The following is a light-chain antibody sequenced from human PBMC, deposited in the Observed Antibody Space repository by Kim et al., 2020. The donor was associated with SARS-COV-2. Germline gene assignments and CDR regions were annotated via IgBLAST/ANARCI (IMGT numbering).Light chain of an antibody. Sequence: SASVGDIVPITCRASENIGTWLAWYQQKPGRAPSLLIYLASTLESGVPSRFSGTGSGTEFSLSITSLQPDDFATYYCQHYSRFPYTFGQGTKLQI. V-gene: IGKV1-5*03. CDR1: ENIGTW. CDR3: QHYSRFPYT. CDR2: LAS. J-gene: IGKJ2*01.